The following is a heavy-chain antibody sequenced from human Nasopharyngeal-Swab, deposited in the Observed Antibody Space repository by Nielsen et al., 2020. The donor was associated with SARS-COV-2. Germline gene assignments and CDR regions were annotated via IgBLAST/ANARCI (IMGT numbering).Heavy chain of an antibody. Sequence: GGSLRLSCAASGLSFSTHAMTWIRQAPGKGLEWVSSLGVGGGPTYYADSVKGRFTISRDNSKNTLYLQMNSLRAEDTAVYYCARGPWKQWLVLLVASPFDYWGQGTLVTVSS. J-gene: IGHJ4*02. CDR1: GLSFSTHA. D-gene: IGHD6-19*01. CDR2: LGVGGGPT. V-gene: IGHV3-23*01. CDR3: ARGPWKQWLVLLVASPFDY.